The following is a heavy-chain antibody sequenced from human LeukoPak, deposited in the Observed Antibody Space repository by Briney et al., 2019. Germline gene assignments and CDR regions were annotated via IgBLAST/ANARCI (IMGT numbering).Heavy chain of an antibody. CDR1: GDSISNYY. J-gene: IGHJ6*02. V-gene: IGHV4-59*08. D-gene: IGHD6-13*01. CDR2: IYYSGTS. Sequence: SETLSLTCTVSGDSISNYYWSWIRQPAGKGLEWIGYIYYSGTSNYNPSLKSRVTISVDASKNQFSLKLSSVTAADTAVYYCAGQAAAGRYYYYYYGMDVWGQGTTVTVSS. CDR3: AGQAAAGRYYYYYYGMDV.